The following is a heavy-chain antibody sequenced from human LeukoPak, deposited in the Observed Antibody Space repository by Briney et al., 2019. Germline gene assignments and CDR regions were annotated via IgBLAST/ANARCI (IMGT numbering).Heavy chain of an antibody. CDR3: ARVTRQLVTH. Sequence: PGGSLRLSCAASGSTFSSHSMNWVRQAPGKGLEWISYISNTGSVIYYADSVKGRFTISRDNAKNSLYLQMNSLRAEDTAVYYCARVTRQLVTHWGQGTLVTVSS. CDR1: GSTFSSHS. J-gene: IGHJ4*02. CDR2: ISNTGSVI. V-gene: IGHV3-48*04. D-gene: IGHD6-13*01.